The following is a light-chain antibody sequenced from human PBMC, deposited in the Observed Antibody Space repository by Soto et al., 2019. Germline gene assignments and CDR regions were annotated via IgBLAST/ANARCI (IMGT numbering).Light chain of an antibody. CDR3: SSYTRSSTPS. CDR1: TSDVGGYNY. CDR2: DVS. J-gene: IGLJ2*01. V-gene: IGLV2-14*03. Sequence: QSVLTQPASVSGSPGQSITISCTGTTSDVGGYNYVSWYQHHPGKAPKLMIYDVSKRPSGVSNRFSGSKSGNTASLTISGLQAEDEADYYCSSYTRSSTPSFGGGTKVTVL.